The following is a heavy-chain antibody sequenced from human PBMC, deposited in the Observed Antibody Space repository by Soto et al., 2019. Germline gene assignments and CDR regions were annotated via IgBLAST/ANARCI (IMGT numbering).Heavy chain of an antibody. Sequence: LSLTCGLSDGSFRGHYWSWIRQPPGKGLEWIAEINHSGFTNYNPSLKSRVTISRDTSTNQISLKLTSLTAADSALYYCARATVKVGATLFDFWGQGTQVTVS. CDR2: INHSGFT. D-gene: IGHD1-26*01. V-gene: IGHV4-34*01. CDR3: ARATVKVGATLFDF. CDR1: DGSFRGHY. J-gene: IGHJ4*02.